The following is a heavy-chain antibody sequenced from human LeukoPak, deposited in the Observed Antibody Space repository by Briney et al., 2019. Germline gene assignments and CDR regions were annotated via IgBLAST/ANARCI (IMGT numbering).Heavy chain of an antibody. CDR3: ARDFRDYRDYVAYFDF. CDR1: GFTVSSNY. V-gene: IGHV3-30-3*01. J-gene: IGHJ4*02. Sequence: GGSLRLSCAASGFTVSSNYMNWVRQAPGKGLEWVAVILYDGTNQYYTDSVKGRFTISRDNSRNTLYLQTNSLKVEDTAVYYCARDFRDYRDYVAYFDFWGQGTLVTVSS. CDR2: ILYDGTNQ. D-gene: IGHD4-17*01.